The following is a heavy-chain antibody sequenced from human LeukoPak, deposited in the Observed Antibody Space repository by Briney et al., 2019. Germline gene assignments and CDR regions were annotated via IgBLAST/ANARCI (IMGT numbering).Heavy chain of an antibody. CDR2: ISSSSSTI. V-gene: IGHV3-48*04. CDR1: GFTFSSYS. Sequence: GGSLRLSCVASGFTFSSYSMNWVRQAPGKGLEWVSYISSSSSTIYYADSVKGRFTISRDNAKNSLYLQMNSLRAEDTAVYYCARTLLTYYYGMDVWGQGTTVTVSS. J-gene: IGHJ6*02. CDR3: ARTLLTYYYGMDV.